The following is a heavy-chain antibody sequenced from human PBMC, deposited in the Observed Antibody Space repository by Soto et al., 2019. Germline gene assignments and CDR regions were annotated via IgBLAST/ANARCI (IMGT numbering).Heavy chain of an antibody. CDR1: GGTFSSYT. Sequence: GASVKVSCKASGGTFSSYTISWVRQAPGQGLEWMGRIIPILGIANYAQKLQGRVTITADKSTSTAYMELSSLRSEDTAVYYCARPDPIEGIVASDAFDIWGQGTMVTVSS. J-gene: IGHJ3*02. CDR3: ARPDPIEGIVASDAFDI. CDR2: IIPILGIA. V-gene: IGHV1-69*02. D-gene: IGHD5-12*01.